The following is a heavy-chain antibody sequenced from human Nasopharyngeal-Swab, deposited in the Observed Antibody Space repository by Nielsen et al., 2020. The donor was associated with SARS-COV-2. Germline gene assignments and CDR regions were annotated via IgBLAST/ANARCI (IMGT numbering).Heavy chain of an antibody. V-gene: IGHV3-NL1*01. J-gene: IGHJ4*02. CDR3: ATEGGTSGRAGYFDS. CDR1: GFMLSSSG. CDR2: LNSAGTAT. D-gene: IGHD1-14*01. Sequence: GESLKISCAVSGFMLSSSGMSWVRQAPGKGLEWVSGLNSAGTATYYADSVKGRFAISRDNSKNTVSLHVDSLRTEDTAVYYCATEGGTSGRAGYFDSWGQGTLVTVSS.